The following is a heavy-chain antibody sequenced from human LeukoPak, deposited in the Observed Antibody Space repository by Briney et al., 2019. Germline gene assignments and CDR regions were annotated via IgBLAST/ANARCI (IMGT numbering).Heavy chain of an antibody. D-gene: IGHD3-9*01. J-gene: IGHJ6*02. V-gene: IGHV1-18*01. Sequence: ASVKVSCKASGYTFTSNGISWVRQVPGQGLEWMGWIGAYDGNTNYAQQPQGRVTMTTDTSTSTDYMQLRSLRSDDTAVYYCARGGTYYDILTGYHLWLNYYYYGMDVWGQGTTVTVSS. CDR2: IGAYDGNT. CDR3: ARGGTYYDILTGYHLWLNYYYYGMDV. CDR1: GYTFTSNG.